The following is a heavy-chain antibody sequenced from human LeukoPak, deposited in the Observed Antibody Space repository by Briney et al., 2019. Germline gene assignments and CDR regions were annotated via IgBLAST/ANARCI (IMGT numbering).Heavy chain of an antibody. J-gene: IGHJ4*02. D-gene: IGHD3-22*01. Sequence: PGGSLRLSCAASGFTFDDYGMSWVRQAPGKGLEWVSGINWNGGSTGYANSVKGRFTVSRDNAKNSLYLQMNSLRAEDTAVYYCARGLPDYYDSSGHAYWGQGTLVTVSS. V-gene: IGHV3-20*04. CDR3: ARGLPDYYDSSGHAY. CDR2: INWNGGST. CDR1: GFTFDDYG.